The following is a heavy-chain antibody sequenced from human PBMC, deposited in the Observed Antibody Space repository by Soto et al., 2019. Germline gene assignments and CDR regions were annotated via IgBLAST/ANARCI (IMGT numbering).Heavy chain of an antibody. CDR2: ISSSSSYI. Sequence: EVQLVESGGGLGKPGGSLRLACAASGFTFSSYSMNWVRQSPGKGLEWVSSISSSSSYIYYADSVKGRFTISRDNAKNSLYLQMNSLRAEDTAVYYCARDTSFDYWVQGSLVTASS. CDR3: ARDTSFDY. J-gene: IGHJ4*02. CDR1: GFTFSSYS. V-gene: IGHV3-21*01.